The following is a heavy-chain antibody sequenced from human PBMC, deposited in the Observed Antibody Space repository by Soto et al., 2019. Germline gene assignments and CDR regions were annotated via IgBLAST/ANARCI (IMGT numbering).Heavy chain of an antibody. CDR1: AFSFSNFW. CDR2: IKDDGSEK. Sequence: EVQLVESGGGLVQPGGSLRLSCAASAFSFSNFWMAWVRQTPGKGPEWVATIKDDGSEKYYVDSLKGRFTVSRDNAENSLYLQMNSMRVEDTAIYYCARDVGWGDLDICGQGTMVIVS. CDR3: ARDVGWGDLDI. V-gene: IGHV3-7*01. J-gene: IGHJ3*02. D-gene: IGHD1-26*01.